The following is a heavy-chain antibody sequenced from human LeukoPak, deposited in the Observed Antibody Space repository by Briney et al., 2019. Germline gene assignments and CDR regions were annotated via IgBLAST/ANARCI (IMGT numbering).Heavy chain of an antibody. CDR3: AKVTGNCSGGSCYVDY. Sequence: GGSLRLSCAASGFTFRRHAMSWVRQAPGKGLEWVSLISGTGGYTQYADSVKGRFTISRDNSKNTVYLQTNSLRAEDTAVYYCAKVTGNCSGGSCYVDYWGQGTLVTVSS. CDR2: ISGTGGYT. D-gene: IGHD2-15*01. CDR1: GFTFRRHA. V-gene: IGHV3-23*01. J-gene: IGHJ4*02.